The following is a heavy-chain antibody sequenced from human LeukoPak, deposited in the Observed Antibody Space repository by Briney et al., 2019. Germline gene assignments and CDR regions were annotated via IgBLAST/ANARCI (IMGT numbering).Heavy chain of an antibody. CDR1: GYTFTGYY. J-gene: IGHJ4*02. Sequence: ASVKVSCKASGYTFTGYYMHWVRQAPGQGLEWMGWINPNSGGTNYAQKFQGRLTMTRDTSISTAYMELSRLRSDDTAVYYCARAYSGSYTIDYWGQGTLVTVSS. V-gene: IGHV1-2*02. CDR2: INPNSGGT. D-gene: IGHD1-26*01. CDR3: ARAYSGSYTIDY.